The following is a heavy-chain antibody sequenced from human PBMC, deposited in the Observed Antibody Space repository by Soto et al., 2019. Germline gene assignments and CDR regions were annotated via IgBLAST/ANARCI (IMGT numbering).Heavy chain of an antibody. D-gene: IGHD1-26*01. CDR2: IIPIFGTA. V-gene: IGHV1-69*13. CDR1: GGTFSSYA. Sequence: GASVKVSCKASGGTFSSYAISWVRQAPGQGLEWMGGIIPIFGTANYAQKFQGRVTITADESTSTAYMELSSLRSEDTAVYYCAREEVGANMTGAFDIWGQATMVTVS. J-gene: IGHJ3*02. CDR3: AREEVGANMTGAFDI.